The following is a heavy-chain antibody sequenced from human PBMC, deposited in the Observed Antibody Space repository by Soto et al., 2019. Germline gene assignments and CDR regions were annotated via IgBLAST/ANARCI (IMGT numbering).Heavy chain of an antibody. CDR3: ARGIAAAGNDAFDI. V-gene: IGHV1-18*01. D-gene: IGHD6-13*01. Sequence: GASVKVSCKASGYTFTSYGISWVRQAPGQGLEWMGWISAYNGNTNYAQKLQGRVTMTTDTSTSTAYMELRSLRSDDTAVYYFARGIAAAGNDAFDIWGQRTMVTVSS. J-gene: IGHJ3*02. CDR1: GYTFTSYG. CDR2: ISAYNGNT.